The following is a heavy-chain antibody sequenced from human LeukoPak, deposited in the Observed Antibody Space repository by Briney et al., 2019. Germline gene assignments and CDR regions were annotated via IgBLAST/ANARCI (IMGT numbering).Heavy chain of an antibody. CDR1: GYTFTSCG. V-gene: IGHV1-18*01. CDR2: ISAYNGNT. J-gene: IGHJ5*02. CDR3: ASESRSGYDH. Sequence: ASVKVSYKASGYTFTSCGISWVRQAPGQGLEWMGWISAYNGNTNYAQKLQGRVTMTTDTSTSTAYMELRSLRSDDTAVFYCASESRSGYDHWGQGTLVTVSS. D-gene: IGHD5-12*01.